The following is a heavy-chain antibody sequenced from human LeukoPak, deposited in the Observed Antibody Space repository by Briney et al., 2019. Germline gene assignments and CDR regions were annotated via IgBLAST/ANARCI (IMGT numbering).Heavy chain of an antibody. Sequence: GGSLRLSCAASGFTVSSNYMSWVRQAPGKGLEWVSVIYSGGSTYYADSVKGRFTNSRDNSKNTLYLQMNSLRAEDTAVYYCARARTSAMVNIYYYGMDVWGQGTTVTVSS. D-gene: IGHD5-18*01. J-gene: IGHJ6*02. V-gene: IGHV3-66*02. CDR1: GFTVSSNY. CDR3: ARARTSAMVNIYYYGMDV. CDR2: IYSGGST.